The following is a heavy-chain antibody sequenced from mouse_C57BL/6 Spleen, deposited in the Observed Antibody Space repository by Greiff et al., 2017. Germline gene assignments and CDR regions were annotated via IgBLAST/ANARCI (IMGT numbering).Heavy chain of an antibody. V-gene: IGHV5-17*01. J-gene: IGHJ1*03. CDR3: ARGYLDF. Sequence: EVNVVESGGGLVKPGGSLKLSCAASGFTFSDYGMHSVRQAPEKGLEWVAYISSGSSTLNYADTVKGRFTISRDNAKNPLFLQMTSLRSEGTAMYYCARGYLDFWGKGTTVTVSS. CDR1: GFTFSDYG. CDR2: ISSGSSTL.